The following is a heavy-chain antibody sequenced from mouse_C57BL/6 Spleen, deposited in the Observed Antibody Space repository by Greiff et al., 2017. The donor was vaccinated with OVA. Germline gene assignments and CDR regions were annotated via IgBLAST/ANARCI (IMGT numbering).Heavy chain of an antibody. CDR3: ARDWYWYFDV. D-gene: IGHD4-1*01. Sequence: VQLQQSGPELVKPGASVKISCKASGYAFSSSWMNWVKQRPGKGLEWIGRIYPGDGDTNYNGKFKGKATLTADKSSSTAYMQLSSLTSEDSAVYFCARDWYWYFDVWGTGTTVTVSS. J-gene: IGHJ1*03. CDR1: GYAFSSSW. V-gene: IGHV1-82*01. CDR2: IYPGDGDT.